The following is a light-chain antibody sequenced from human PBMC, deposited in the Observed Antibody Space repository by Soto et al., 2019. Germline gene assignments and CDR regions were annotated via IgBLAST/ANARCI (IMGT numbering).Light chain of an antibody. CDR1: QSVISN. CDR2: GTS. J-gene: IGKJ2*01. CDR3: QQYNSWPYT. V-gene: IGKV3-15*01. Sequence: EIVMTQSPATLSVFPGERAALSCRASQSVISNLVWYQQKPGQAPRLLIYGTSTRATGIPARFSGSGSGTEFTLTISSLQSEDFAVYYCQQYNSWPYTFGQGTKLEIK.